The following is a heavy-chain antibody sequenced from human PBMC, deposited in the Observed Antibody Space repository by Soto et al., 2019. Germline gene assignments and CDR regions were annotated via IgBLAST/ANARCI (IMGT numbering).Heavy chain of an antibody. V-gene: IGHV1-18*01. Sequence: SVKVSCKASGYTFNSYGMSWVRQAPGQGLEWMGWISAYNGNTNYAQKLQGRVTMTTDTSTSTAYMELRSLRSDDTAVYYCARAIAAADTTFDYWGQGTLVTSPQ. CDR3: ARAIAAADTTFDY. J-gene: IGHJ4*02. CDR1: GYTFNSYG. D-gene: IGHD6-13*01. CDR2: ISAYNGNT.